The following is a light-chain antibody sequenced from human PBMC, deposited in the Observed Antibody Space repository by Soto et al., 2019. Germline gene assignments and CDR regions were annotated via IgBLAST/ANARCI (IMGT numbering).Light chain of an antibody. Sequence: QSVLTQPPSVSGAPGQRVTISCTGSSSNIGTSYDIHWYQHLPGTAPKLLIYGNSHRPSGVPDRFSGSKSGTSASLAITGLQAEDEADYYCQSYDSSLSGWVFGGGTQLTVL. J-gene: IGLJ3*02. CDR2: GNS. CDR1: SSNIGTSYD. V-gene: IGLV1-40*01. CDR3: QSYDSSLSGWV.